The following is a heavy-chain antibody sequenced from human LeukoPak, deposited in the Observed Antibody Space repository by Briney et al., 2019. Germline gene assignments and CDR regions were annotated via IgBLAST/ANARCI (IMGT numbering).Heavy chain of an antibody. V-gene: IGHV3-21*01. CDR3: ARDKVASQRAAYCMNV. CDR1: GFTFSSYS. CDR2: ISSSSSYI. D-gene: IGHD6-25*01. J-gene: IGHJ6*03. Sequence: PGGSLRLSCAASGFTFSSYSMNWVRQAPGKGLEWVSSISSSSSYIYYADSVKGRFTISRDNAKNSLYLQMNSLRAEDTAVYYCARDKVASQRAAYCMNVWGKGTTVTVSS.